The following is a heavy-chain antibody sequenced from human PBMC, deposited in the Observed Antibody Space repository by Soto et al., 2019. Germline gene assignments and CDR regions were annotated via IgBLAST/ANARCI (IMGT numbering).Heavy chain of an antibody. CDR1: GGSISSYY. Sequence: PSETLSLTCTVSGGSISSYYWSWIRQPPGKGLEWIGYIYYSGSTNYNPSLKSRVTISVDTSKNQFSLKLSSVTAADTAVYYCAREFPMGAAGTTIVYWGQGTLVTVSS. J-gene: IGHJ4*02. D-gene: IGHD6-13*01. CDR2: IYYSGST. V-gene: IGHV4-59*12. CDR3: AREFPMGAAGTTIVY.